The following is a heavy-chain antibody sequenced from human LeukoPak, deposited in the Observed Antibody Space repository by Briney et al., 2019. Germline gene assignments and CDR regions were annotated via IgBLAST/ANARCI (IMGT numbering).Heavy chain of an antibody. CDR1: GGSISSYY. D-gene: IGHD7-27*01. CDR3: ARHVPRTGDGAFDI. V-gene: IGHV4-59*08. Sequence: SETLSLTCTVSGGSISSYYWSWLRQPPGKGLEWIGYIYYSGSTNYNPSLKSRVTISVDTSKNQFSLKLSSVTAADTAVYYCARHVPRTGDGAFDIWGQGTMVTVSS. CDR2: IYYSGST. J-gene: IGHJ3*02.